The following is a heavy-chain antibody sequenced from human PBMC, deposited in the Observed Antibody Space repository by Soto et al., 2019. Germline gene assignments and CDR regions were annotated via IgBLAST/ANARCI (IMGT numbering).Heavy chain of an antibody. CDR2: LYSGAGT. V-gene: IGHV3-66*01. Sequence: VQLVESGGGLVQPGGSLRLSCAASGFTVSSNYMNWVRQAPGKGLEWLSVLYSGAGTYYADSVKDRFTISRDNSKNTLYLQLNSLRADDTAIYDGARECGGDCANAFDLWGQGTRVTVSP. CDR1: GFTVSSNY. D-gene: IGHD2-21*01. CDR3: ARECGGDCANAFDL. J-gene: IGHJ3*01.